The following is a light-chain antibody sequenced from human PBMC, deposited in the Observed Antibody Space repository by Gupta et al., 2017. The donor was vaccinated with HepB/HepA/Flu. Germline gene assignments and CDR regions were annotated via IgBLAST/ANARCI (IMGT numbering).Light chain of an antibody. Sequence: EIVMTQSPATLSVSPGERATLSCRASKSASSYLAWYQQKPGQAPRLLIYGAYTRATGLPARFSGSGSGTEFTLTISSRQSEDFAVYYCQQENNWPTLFGQGTKVEIK. CDR3: QQENNWPTL. V-gene: IGKV3-15*01. J-gene: IGKJ1*01. CDR2: GAY. CDR1: KSASSY.